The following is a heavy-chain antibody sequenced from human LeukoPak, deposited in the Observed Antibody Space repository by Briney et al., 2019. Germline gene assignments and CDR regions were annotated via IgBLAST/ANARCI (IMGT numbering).Heavy chain of an antibody. CDR3: TRDPRNLDY. CDR1: GFTYSENY. D-gene: IGHD1-14*01. J-gene: IGHJ4*02. CDR2: ISPSGTDI. Sequence: GGSLRLSCAVSGFTYSENYMTWIRQAPGKGLESLSYISPSGTDISYADSVKGRFTISRDNAKNSLYLQMNSLRVEDTAVYYCTRDPRNLDYWGQGTLVTVSS. V-gene: IGHV3-11*01.